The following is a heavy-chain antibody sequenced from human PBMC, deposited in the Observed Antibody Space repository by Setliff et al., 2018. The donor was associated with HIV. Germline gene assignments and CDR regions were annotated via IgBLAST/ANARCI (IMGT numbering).Heavy chain of an antibody. CDR1: GYTFTTYY. J-gene: IGHJ5*02. CDR3: ARGQIGYGDYDLNWFDP. Sequence: GASVKVSCKASGYTFTTYYIHWVRQAPGQGLEWMGILNPSEGTTSFAQKFQGRVTMTRDTSTSTVYMDLSSLRADDTAVYYCARGQIGYGDYDLNWFDPWGQGTLVTVSS. V-gene: IGHV1-46*01. CDR2: LNPSEGTT. D-gene: IGHD4-17*01.